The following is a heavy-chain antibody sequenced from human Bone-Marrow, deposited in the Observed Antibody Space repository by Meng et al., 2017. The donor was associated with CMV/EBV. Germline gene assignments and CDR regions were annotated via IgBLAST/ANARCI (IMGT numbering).Heavy chain of an antibody. CDR2: IRSSTTYI. D-gene: IGHD6-13*01. V-gene: IGHV3-21*01. CDR3: ARVIAAADYFDF. CDR1: GFTFSSYG. J-gene: IGHJ4*02. Sequence: GGSLRLSCAASGFTFSSYGMNWVRQAPGRGLEWVSSIRSSTTYIYYADSVKGRFTISRDNAKNSLYLQMNSLRAEDTAVYYCARVIAAADYFDFWGQGTLVTVSS.